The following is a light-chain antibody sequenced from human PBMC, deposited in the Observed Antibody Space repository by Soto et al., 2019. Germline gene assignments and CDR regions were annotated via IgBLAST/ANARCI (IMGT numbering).Light chain of an antibody. CDR1: QSVSTF. CDR3: QQYDNWPPS. CDR2: NAS. Sequence: EIVLTHSPATLSLSPGERSILSCRASQSVSTFLALFQQKPGQPPRLLIYNASNRTTGSPARFSGSGSGIDFTLTLSSLKSEDFAVYGCQQYDNWPPSLGQGTRLEIK. J-gene: IGKJ5*01. V-gene: IGKV3-11*01.